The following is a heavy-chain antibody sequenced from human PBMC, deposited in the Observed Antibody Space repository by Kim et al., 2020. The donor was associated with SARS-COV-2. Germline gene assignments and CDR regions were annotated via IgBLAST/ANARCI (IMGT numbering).Heavy chain of an antibody. Sequence: GGSLRLSCAASGFTFTNYAMSWVRQAPGKGLEWVSTISGSGYVTYYADSVKGRFTFSRDNSKNTVYLQMNSLRAEDTAVYYCTKGQWESRGVDPLKKNLFDYWGQGTLVTVSS. CDR2: ISGSGYVT. J-gene: IGHJ4*02. D-gene: IGHD1-26*01. CDR3: TKGQWESRGVDPLKKNLFDY. CDR1: GFTFTNYA. V-gene: IGHV3-23*01.